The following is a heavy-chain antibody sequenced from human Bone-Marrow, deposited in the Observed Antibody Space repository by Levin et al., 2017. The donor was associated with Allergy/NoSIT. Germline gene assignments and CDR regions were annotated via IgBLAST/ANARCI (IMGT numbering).Heavy chain of an antibody. CDR2: ISYDGSNK. D-gene: IGHD2/OR15-2a*01. CDR3: AKDVMY. Sequence: LSLTCAASGFTFSSYGMHWVRQAPGKGLEWVAVISYDGSNKYYADSVKGRFTISRDNSKNTLYLQMNSLRAEDTAVYYCAKDVMYWGQGTLVTVSS. CDR1: GFTFSSYG. V-gene: IGHV3-30*18. J-gene: IGHJ4*02.